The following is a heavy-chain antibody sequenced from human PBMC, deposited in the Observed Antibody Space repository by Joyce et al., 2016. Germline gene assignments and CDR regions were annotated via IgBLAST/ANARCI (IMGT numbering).Heavy chain of an antibody. D-gene: IGHD6-25*01. J-gene: IGHJ4*02. CDR1: GLPLSNYG. CDR2: ISYGGIYK. CDR3: AKILTATYSSGWFLDY. V-gene: IGHV3-30*18. Sequence: QVQLVESGGGVVQPGRSLRLSCAASGLPLSNYGVHWVRQAPGNGLEGVAVISYGGIYKYYADSVKGRFTISRDNSKNTVFLEMNSLRTEDTAVYYCAKILTATYSSGWFLDYWGQGTLVTVSS.